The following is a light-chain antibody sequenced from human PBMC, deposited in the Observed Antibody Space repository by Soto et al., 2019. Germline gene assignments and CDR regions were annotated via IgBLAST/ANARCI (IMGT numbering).Light chain of an antibody. CDR2: GAS. J-gene: IGKJ1*01. V-gene: IGKV3-20*01. CDR1: QSVSSSY. CDR3: QQYSSSPRG. Sequence: EIVLTQSPGTLSLSPGERATLSCRASQSVSSSYLAWYQQKPGQAPRLLIYGASSRATGIPDRFSGSGSGTDFTLTISRLEPVDFAVYFCQQYSSSPRGFGQGTKVDIK.